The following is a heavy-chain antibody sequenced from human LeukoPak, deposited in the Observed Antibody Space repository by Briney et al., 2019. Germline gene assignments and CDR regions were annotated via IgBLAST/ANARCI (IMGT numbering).Heavy chain of an antibody. J-gene: IGHJ4*02. CDR1: GCSISSYY. Sequence: ESLSLTCTVSGCSISSYYWSWIRQPPGKGLEWIGYICYSGSTNYNPSLKSRVTISVDTSKNQFYLKLSSVTAADTAVYYCARDRVGGSYDYWGQGTLVTVSS. CDR3: ARDRVGGSYDY. D-gene: IGHD1-26*01. CDR2: ICYSGST. V-gene: IGHV4-59*01.